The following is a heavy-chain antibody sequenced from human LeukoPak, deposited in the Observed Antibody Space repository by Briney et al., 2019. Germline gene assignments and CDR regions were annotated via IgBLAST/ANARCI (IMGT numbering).Heavy chain of an antibody. D-gene: IGHD2-21*02. CDR3: ARSRPPGGDDY. Sequence: SETLSLTCAVYGGSFSGYYWSWIRQPPGKGLEWIGEINHSGSTNYNPSLKSRVTISVDTSKNQFSLKLSSVTAADTAVYYCARSRPPGGDDYWGQGTLVTVS. V-gene: IGHV4-34*01. CDR1: GGSFSGYY. J-gene: IGHJ4*02. CDR2: INHSGST.